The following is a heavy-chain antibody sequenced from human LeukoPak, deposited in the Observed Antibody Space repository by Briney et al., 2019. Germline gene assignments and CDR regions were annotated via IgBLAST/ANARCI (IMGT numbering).Heavy chain of an antibody. J-gene: IGHJ4*02. CDR1: GGTFSSYA. CDR3: ARLNDIVVAPAAIDY. Sequence: ASVKVSCKASGGTFSSYAISWVRQAPGQGLEWMGGIIPIFGTANYAQKFQGRVTITADESTSTAYMELSSLRSEDTAVYYCARLNDIVVAPAAIDYWGQGTLVTVSS. V-gene: IGHV1-69*13. CDR2: IIPIFGTA. D-gene: IGHD2-2*01.